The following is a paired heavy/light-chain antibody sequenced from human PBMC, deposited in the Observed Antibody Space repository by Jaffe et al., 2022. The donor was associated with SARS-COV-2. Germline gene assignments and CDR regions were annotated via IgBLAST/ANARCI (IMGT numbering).Light chain of an antibody. V-gene: IGLV2-23*02. J-gene: IGLJ1*01. CDR3: CSYAGSSTLYV. Sequence: QSALTQPASVSGSPGQSITISCTGTSSDVGSYNLVSWYQQHPGKAPKLMIYEVSKRPSGVSNRFSGSKSGNTASLTISGLQAEDEADYYCCSYAGSSTLYVFGTGTKVTVL. CDR2: EVS. CDR1: SSDVGSYNL.
Heavy chain of an antibody. CDR3: ASGDVVTAGGFDY. Sequence: QVQLQESGPGLVKPSQTLSLTCTVSGGSISSGDYYWSWIRQPPGKGLEWIGYIYYSGSTYYNPSLKSRVTISVDTSKNQFSLKLSSVTAADTAVYYCASGDVVTAGGFDYWGQGTLVTVSS. CDR2: IYYSGST. CDR1: GGSISSGDYY. J-gene: IGHJ4*02. D-gene: IGHD2-21*02. V-gene: IGHV4-30-4*01.